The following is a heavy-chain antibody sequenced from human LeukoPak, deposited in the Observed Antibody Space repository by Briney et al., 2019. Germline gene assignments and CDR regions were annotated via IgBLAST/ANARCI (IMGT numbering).Heavy chain of an antibody. CDR1: GYTFTSYG. CDR2: ISAYNGNT. CDR3: ARGKTSQNIVTRKTYNWFDP. J-gene: IGHJ5*02. V-gene: IGHV1-18*01. Sequence: ASVRVSCKASGYTFTSYGISWVRQAPGQGLEWMGWISAYNGNTNYAQKLQGRVTMTRDTSTSTAYMELRSLRAEDTAVYYCARGKTSQNIVTRKTYNWFDPWGQGTLVTVSS. D-gene: IGHD2/OR15-2a*01.